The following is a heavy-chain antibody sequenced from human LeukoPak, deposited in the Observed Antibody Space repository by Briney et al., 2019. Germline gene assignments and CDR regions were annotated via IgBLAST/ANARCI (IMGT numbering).Heavy chain of an antibody. D-gene: IGHD3-9*01. Sequence: PGGSLRLSCAASGFTFSSYGMHWVRQAPGKGLEWVAFIRYDGSNKYYADSVKGRFTISRDNSKNTLYLQMNSLGAEDTAVYYCAKLVLRYFDWLMDYWGQGTLVTVSS. V-gene: IGHV3-30*02. J-gene: IGHJ4*02. CDR1: GFTFSSYG. CDR2: IRYDGSNK. CDR3: AKLVLRYFDWLMDY.